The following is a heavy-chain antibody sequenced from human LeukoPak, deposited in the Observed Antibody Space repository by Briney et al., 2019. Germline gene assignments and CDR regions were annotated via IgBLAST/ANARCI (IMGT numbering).Heavy chain of an antibody. Sequence: SETLSLTCTVSGGSIMSGYYYWGWIRQPPGKGLEWIGSIYYSGSTYYNPSLKSRVTIYEDTSKNQFSLKLSSVTAADTAVYYCARVVVFTMTALDAFDIWGQGTMVTVSS. CDR3: ARVVVFTMTALDAFDI. J-gene: IGHJ3*02. V-gene: IGHV4-39*01. CDR2: IYYSGST. D-gene: IGHD3-22*01. CDR1: GGSIMSGYYY.